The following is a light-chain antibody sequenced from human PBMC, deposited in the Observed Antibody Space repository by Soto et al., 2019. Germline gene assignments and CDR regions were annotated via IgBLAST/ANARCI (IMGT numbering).Light chain of an antibody. CDR1: SSDVGGYNY. J-gene: IGLJ2*01. CDR2: EVS. CDR3: SSYAGSNNLV. Sequence: QSALTQPPSASRSPGQSVTISCTGTSSDVGGYNYVSWYQQHPGKAPKLMIYEVSKRPSGVPDRFSGSKSGNTASLTVSGLQGEDEADYYCSSYAGSNNLVFGGGTKLTVL. V-gene: IGLV2-8*02.